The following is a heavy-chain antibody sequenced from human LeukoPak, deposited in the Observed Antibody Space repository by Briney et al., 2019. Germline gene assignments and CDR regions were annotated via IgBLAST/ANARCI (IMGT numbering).Heavy chain of an antibody. D-gene: IGHD5-12*01. CDR1: GYTFTGYY. V-gene: IGHV1-2*02. Sequence: ASVKVSCKASGYTFTGYYMHWVRQAPGQGLEWMGWINPNSGGTNYAQKFQGRVTMTRDTSISTAYMELSRLRSDDAAVYYCARSSRRGYSDYVVGYWGQGTLVTVSS. CDR3: ARSSRRGYSDYVVGY. J-gene: IGHJ4*02. CDR2: INPNSGGT.